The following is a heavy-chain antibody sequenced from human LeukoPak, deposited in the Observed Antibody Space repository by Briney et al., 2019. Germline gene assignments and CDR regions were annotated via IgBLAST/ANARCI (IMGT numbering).Heavy chain of an antibody. CDR1: GYTFTSYA. CDR3: ARDLRHSGSYPDY. CDR2: INAGNGNT. V-gene: IGHV1-3*01. Sequence: GASVKVSCKASGYTFTSYAMHWVRQAPGQRLEWMGWINAGNGNTKYSQKFQGRVTITRDTSASTAYMELSSLRSEDTAVYYCARDLRHSGSYPDYWGQGTLVTVSS. J-gene: IGHJ4*02. D-gene: IGHD1-26*01.